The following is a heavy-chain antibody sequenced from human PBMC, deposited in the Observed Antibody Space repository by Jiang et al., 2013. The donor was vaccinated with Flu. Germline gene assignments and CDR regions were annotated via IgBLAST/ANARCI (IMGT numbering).Heavy chain of an antibody. Sequence: GSGLVKPSGTLSLTCAVSGVPVSSTHWWTWIRQTPGKGLEWIGEISYSGNTNYNPSLKSRVSMSVDKSNNQFSLKLSSVTAADTAVYYCAGLDSSNWQYNWFDSWGQGTLVTVSS. D-gene: IGHD3-22*01. CDR2: ISYSGNT. V-gene: IGHV4-4*02. J-gene: IGHJ5*01. CDR3: AGLDSSNWQYNWFDS. CDR1: GVPVSSTHW.